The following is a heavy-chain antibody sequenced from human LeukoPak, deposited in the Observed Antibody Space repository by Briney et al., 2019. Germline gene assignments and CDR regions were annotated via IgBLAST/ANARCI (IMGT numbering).Heavy chain of an antibody. J-gene: IGHJ4*02. CDR1: GFTFSSYA. CDR3: AKFASIVVVPAATPAFDY. Sequence: GGSLRVSCAAPGFTFSSYAMSWVRQAPGKGLKWVSAISGSGGSTYYADSVKGRFTISRDNSKNTLYLQMNSLRAEDTAVYYCAKFASIVVVPAATPAFDYWGQGTLVTVSS. V-gene: IGHV3-23*01. D-gene: IGHD2-2*01. CDR2: ISGSGGST.